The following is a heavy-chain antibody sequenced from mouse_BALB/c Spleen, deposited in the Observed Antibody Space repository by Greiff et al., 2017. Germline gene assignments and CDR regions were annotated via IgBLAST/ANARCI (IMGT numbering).Heavy chain of an antibody. V-gene: IGHV1-87*01. Sequence: VKLQQSGAELARPGASVKLSCKASGYTFTSYWMQWVKQRPGQGLEWIGAIYPGDGDTRYTQKFKGKATLTADKSSSTAYMQLSSLASEDSAVYYCARRGNGYYGFDYWGQGTTLTVSS. D-gene: IGHD2-3*01. CDR3: ARRGNGYYGFDY. J-gene: IGHJ2*01. CDR2: IYPGDGDT. CDR1: GYTFTSYW.